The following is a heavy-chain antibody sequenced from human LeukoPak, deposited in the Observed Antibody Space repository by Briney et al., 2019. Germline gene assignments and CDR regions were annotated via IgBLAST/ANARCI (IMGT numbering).Heavy chain of an antibody. D-gene: IGHD2-2*01. Sequence: PGGSLRHSCAASGFTFSSYGMHWVRQAPGKGLEWVAFIRYDGSNKYYADSVKGRFTISRDNSKNTLYLQMNSLRAEDTAVYYCAKEWGTYCSSTSCYIFDYWGQGTLVTVSS. CDR2: IRYDGSNK. CDR1: GFTFSSYG. J-gene: IGHJ4*02. V-gene: IGHV3-30*02. CDR3: AKEWGTYCSSTSCYIFDY.